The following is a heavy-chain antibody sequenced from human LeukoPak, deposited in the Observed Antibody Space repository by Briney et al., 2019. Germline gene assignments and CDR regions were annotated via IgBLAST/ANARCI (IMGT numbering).Heavy chain of an antibody. D-gene: IGHD6-13*01. CDR3: AREGSSWETFDY. CDR1: GFTFSRYS. V-gene: IGHV3-48*01. CDR2: ISSSSSAI. Sequence: GGSLRLSCAASGFTFSRYSMNWVRQAPGKGPEWVSYISSSSSAIYYADSVKGRFTTSRDNAKNSLHLQMNSLRAEDTAVYYCAREGSSWETFDYWGQGTLVTVSS. J-gene: IGHJ4*02.